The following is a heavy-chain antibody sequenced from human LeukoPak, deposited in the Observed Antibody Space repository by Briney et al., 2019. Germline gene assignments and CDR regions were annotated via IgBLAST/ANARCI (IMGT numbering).Heavy chain of an antibody. V-gene: IGHV4-39*01. D-gene: IGHD3-22*01. J-gene: IGHJ3*02. CDR2: IYYSGSN. Sequence: SETLSLTCTVSGRSISSSGYYWGTSRQPPGWVLEWIGSIYYSGSNYYITSLKSRVTISVDTSKNQFSLKLSSVTAADTAVYYCARLDYYDSGAFDIWGQGTMVTVSS. CDR1: GRSISSSGYY. CDR3: ARLDYYDSGAFDI.